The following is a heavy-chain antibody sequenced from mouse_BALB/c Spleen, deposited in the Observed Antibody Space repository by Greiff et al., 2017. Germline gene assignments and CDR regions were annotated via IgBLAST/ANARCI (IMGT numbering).Heavy chain of an antibody. CDR3: ARGIYYGSPYAMDY. D-gene: IGHD1-1*01. Sequence: EVKLMESGGGLVKPGGSLKLSCTASGFTFSSYAMSWVRQTPEKRLEWVASISSGGSTYYPDSVKGRFTISRDNARNILYLQMSSLRSEDTAMYYCARGIYYGSPYAMDYWGQGTSVTVSS. CDR2: ISSGGST. CDR1: GFTFSSYA. V-gene: IGHV5-6-5*01. J-gene: IGHJ4*01.